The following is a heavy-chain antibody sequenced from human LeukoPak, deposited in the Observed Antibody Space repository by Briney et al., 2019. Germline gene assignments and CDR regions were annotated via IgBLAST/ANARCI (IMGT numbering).Heavy chain of an antibody. D-gene: IGHD3-22*01. Sequence: GGSLRLSCAASGFTFSSYGMHWVRQAPGKGLEWVAVISYDGSNKYYADSVKGRFTISRDNSKNTLYLQMNSLRAEDTAVYYCANGILDYYDSSGCYSSRLVYFQHWGQGTLVTVSS. CDR1: GFTFSSYG. J-gene: IGHJ1*01. CDR2: ISYDGSNK. V-gene: IGHV3-30*18. CDR3: ANGILDYYDSSGCYSSRLVYFQH.